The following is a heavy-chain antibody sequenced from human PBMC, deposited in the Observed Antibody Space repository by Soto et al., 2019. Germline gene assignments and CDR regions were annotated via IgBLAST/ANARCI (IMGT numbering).Heavy chain of an antibody. J-gene: IGHJ6*02. D-gene: IGHD1-26*01. Sequence: ASVKVSCKASGYTFTNFGISWVRQAPGQGLEWMGWISAVNGNTKYAQRFHGRVTMSTDTSTSTAYMDLRSMRSDDTAVYYCARDGGSYWADYYHGMDVWGQGTTV. CDR1: GYTFTNFG. CDR2: ISAVNGNT. V-gene: IGHV1-18*01. CDR3: ARDGGSYWADYYHGMDV.